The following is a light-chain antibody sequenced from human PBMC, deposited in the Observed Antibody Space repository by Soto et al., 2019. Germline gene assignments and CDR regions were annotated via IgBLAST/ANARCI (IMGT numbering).Light chain of an antibody. CDR2: GAS. J-gene: IGKJ1*01. Sequence: IVTAQSPATLSVSPGERATLSCRASQRVSSNVAWYQQKPGQAPRLLLYGASARATGVPARFSGSGSGTQFTLTISSLQSEDFATYYCQQYNSYSTFCQGTKVDIK. V-gene: IGKV3-15*01. CDR1: QRVSSN. CDR3: QQYNSYST.